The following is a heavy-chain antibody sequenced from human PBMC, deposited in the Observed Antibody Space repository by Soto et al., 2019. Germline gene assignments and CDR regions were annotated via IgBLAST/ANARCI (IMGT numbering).Heavy chain of an antibody. Sequence: DVQLVESGGGLIQPGGSLRLSCAAFGLTVSGKKYLAWVRQAPGKGLEWLSGLYDVDGTYYADSVKGRFTVSRDSSKSVVYLQLNSLSPDDTAVYFCASWRLQEHAYDIWGLGTPVTVSS. CDR2: LYDVDGT. D-gene: IGHD2-21*02. CDR3: ASWRLQEHAYDI. V-gene: IGHV3-53*01. J-gene: IGHJ3*02. CDR1: GLTVSGKKY.